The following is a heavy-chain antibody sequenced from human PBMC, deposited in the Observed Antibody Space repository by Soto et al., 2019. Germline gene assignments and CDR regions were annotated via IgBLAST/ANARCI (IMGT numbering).Heavy chain of an antibody. D-gene: IGHD6-19*01. CDR3: VRGAGKSGWYPGYFDY. Sequence: GGSLRLSCAASGFTFSTSWMTWVRQAPGKGLEWVANIQQDGSAQYYVDSLKGRFSVSRDNAKNSLYLQMDSLRADDTAMYFCVRGAGKSGWYPGYFDYWGQGALVTVSS. CDR1: GFTFSTSW. J-gene: IGHJ4*02. CDR2: IQQDGSAQ. V-gene: IGHV3-7*01.